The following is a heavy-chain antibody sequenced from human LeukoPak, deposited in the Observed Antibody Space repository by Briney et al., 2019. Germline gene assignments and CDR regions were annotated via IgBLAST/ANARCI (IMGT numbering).Heavy chain of an antibody. CDR1: GYTFTSYG. Sequence: ASVKVSCKASGYTFTSYGISWVRQAPGQGLEWMGWISAYNGNTNYAQKLQGRVTMTTDTSTSTAYMELRSLRSDDTAVYYCARVGSSWGQPLYWNYYYYMDVWGKGTTVTVSS. J-gene: IGHJ6*03. CDR2: ISAYNGNT. D-gene: IGHD6-13*01. CDR3: ARVGSSWGQPLYWNYYYYMDV. V-gene: IGHV1-18*01.